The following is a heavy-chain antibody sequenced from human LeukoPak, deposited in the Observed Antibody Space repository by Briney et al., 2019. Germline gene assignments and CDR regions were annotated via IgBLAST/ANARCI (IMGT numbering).Heavy chain of an antibody. D-gene: IGHD3-22*01. J-gene: IGHJ4*02. V-gene: IGHV3-23*01. Sequence: GGSLRLSCAASGFTFSNYAMNWVRQAPGKGLEWVSAISGSGGSTNYPDSVKGRFTISRDNSKNTLYLQMNSLGAEDTAVYYCAKDLSASRDSGYYSLDYWGQGTLVTVSS. CDR3: AKDLSASRDSGYYSLDY. CDR1: GFTFSNYA. CDR2: ISGSGGST.